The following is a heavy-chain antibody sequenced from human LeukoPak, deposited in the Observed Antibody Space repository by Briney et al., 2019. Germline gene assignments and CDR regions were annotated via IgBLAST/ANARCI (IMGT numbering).Heavy chain of an antibody. D-gene: IGHD4-17*01. CDR2: IYPDDSHI. CDR1: GYNFTTSW. J-gene: IGHJ4*02. Sequence: GESLKISCNGSGYNFTTSWIGWVRQMPGKGLEWMGIIYPDDSHIAYSPSFEGQVIISADKSISTAYLQWSSLKASDTAIYYCARVYRDRIYFDYWGQGTLVTVSS. V-gene: IGHV5-51*01. CDR3: ARVYRDRIYFDY.